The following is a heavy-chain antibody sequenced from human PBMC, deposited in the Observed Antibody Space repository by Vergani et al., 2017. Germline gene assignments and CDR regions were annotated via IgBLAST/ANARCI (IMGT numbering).Heavy chain of an antibody. V-gene: IGHV4-34*01. D-gene: IGHD3-3*01. CDR3: AREIRSRGVVHNWFDP. CDR2: INHSGST. J-gene: IGHJ5*02. CDR1: GGSFSGYY. Sequence: QVQLQQWGAGLLKPSETLSLTCAVYGGSFSGYYWSWIRKPPGKGLEWIGEINHSGSTNYNPSLKSRVTISVDTSKNQFSLKLSSVTAADTAVYYCAREIRSRGVVHNWFDPWGQGTLVTVSS.